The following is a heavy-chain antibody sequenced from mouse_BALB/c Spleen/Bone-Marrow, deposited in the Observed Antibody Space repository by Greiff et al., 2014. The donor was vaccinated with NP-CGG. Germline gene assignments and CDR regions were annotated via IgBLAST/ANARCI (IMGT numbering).Heavy chain of an antibody. V-gene: IGHV1-54*01. J-gene: IGHJ2*01. Sequence: LVESGAELVRPGTSVKVSCKASGYAFTDYLMEWLKRRPGQGLEWIGVINPGSGSTNYNEKFKDKATLTADKSSSTAYMRLSSLTSDDSAVYFCARYDGYFDYWGQGTILTVSS. D-gene: IGHD2-3*01. CDR2: INPGSGST. CDR3: ARYDGYFDY. CDR1: GYAFTDYL.